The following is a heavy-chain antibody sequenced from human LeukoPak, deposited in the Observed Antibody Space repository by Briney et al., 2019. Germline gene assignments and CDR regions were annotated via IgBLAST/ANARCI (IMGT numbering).Heavy chain of an antibody. CDR3: ARDLDYDSSGIFRRYYYYYMDV. V-gene: IGHV1-46*01. CDR2: INPSGGST. CDR1: GYTFTSYY. Sequence: ASVKVSCKASGYTFTSYYMHWVRQAPGQGLEWMGIINPSGGSTSYAQKFQGRVTMTRDMSTSTVYMELSSLRSEDTAVYYCARDLDYDSSGIFRRYYYYYMDVWGKGTTVTVSS. J-gene: IGHJ6*03. D-gene: IGHD3-22*01.